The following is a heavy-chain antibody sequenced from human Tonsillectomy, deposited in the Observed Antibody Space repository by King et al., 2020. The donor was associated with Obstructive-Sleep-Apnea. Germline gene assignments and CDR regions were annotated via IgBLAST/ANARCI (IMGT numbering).Heavy chain of an antibody. CDR3: ARTSELLNY. D-gene: IGHD3-10*01. V-gene: IGHV1-2*02. CDR2: INPDSGGT. J-gene: IGHJ4*02. Sequence: QLVQSGAEVKKPGASVKVSCKTSGYTFTGYYIHWVRQAPGQGLEWMGWINPDSGGTDYAQKFQGRVTMTSDTSISTAYMELSRLRSGDTAVYFCARTSELLNYWGQGTLVTVSS. CDR1: GYTFTGYY.